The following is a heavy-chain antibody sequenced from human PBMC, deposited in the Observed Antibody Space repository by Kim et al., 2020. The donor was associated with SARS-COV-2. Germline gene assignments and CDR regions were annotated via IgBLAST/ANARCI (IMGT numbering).Heavy chain of an antibody. D-gene: IGHD2-21*01. CDR1: GGSISSSSYY. CDR2: IYYSGST. CDR3: ARVSIWWFDP. V-gene: IGHV4-39*07. J-gene: IGHJ5*02. Sequence: SETLSLTCTVSGGSISSSSYYWGWIRQPPGKGLEWIGSIYYSGSTYYNPSLKSRVTISVDTSKNQFSLKLSSVTAADTAVYYCARVSIWWFDPWGQGTLVTVSS.